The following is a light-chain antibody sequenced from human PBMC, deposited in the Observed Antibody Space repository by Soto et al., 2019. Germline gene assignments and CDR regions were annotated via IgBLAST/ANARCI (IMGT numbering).Light chain of an antibody. CDR2: GNS. CDR1: SSNIGAGYD. V-gene: IGLV1-40*01. J-gene: IGLJ2*01. Sequence: QSALTQPPSVSGAPGQRVTISCTGSSSNIGAGYDVHWYQQLPGTAPKLLIYGNSNRPSGVPDRFSGSKSGTSASLAITGIQAEDEADYYCQSYDRSLSGVVFGGGTQLTVL. CDR3: QSYDRSLSGVV.